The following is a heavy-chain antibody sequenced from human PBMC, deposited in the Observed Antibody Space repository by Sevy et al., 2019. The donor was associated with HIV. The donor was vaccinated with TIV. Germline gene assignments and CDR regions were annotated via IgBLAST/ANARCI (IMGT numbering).Heavy chain of an antibody. D-gene: IGHD1-7*01. Sequence: GGSLRLSCAASRFTFSSYAMSWVRQAPGKGLEWVSGLNGNGGSTNYSDSVKGRFAPSRDNSKNTLYLQMNNLRAEDTAIYFCAKDRIWELGDAFDIWGQGTMVTVSS. CDR1: RFTFSSYA. CDR3: AKDRIWELGDAFDI. J-gene: IGHJ3*02. CDR2: LNGNGGST. V-gene: IGHV3-23*01.